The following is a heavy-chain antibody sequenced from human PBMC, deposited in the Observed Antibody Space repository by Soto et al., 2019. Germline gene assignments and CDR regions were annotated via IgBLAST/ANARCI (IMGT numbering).Heavy chain of an antibody. Sequence: QVQLVESGGGVVQPGRSLRLSCAASGFTFSSYAMHWVRQAPGKGLEWVAVISYDGSNKYYADSVKGRFTISRDNSKNTLYLQMNSLRAEDTAVYYSARDPDGGSYYDYWGQGTLVTVSS. J-gene: IGHJ4*02. CDR1: GFTFSSYA. CDR3: ARDPDGGSYYDY. CDR2: ISYDGSNK. V-gene: IGHV3-30-3*01. D-gene: IGHD1-26*01.